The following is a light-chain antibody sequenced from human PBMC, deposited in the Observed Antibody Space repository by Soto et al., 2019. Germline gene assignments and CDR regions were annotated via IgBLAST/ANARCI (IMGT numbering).Light chain of an antibody. CDR2: DVS. CDR1: SSDVGGYNY. CDR3: SSYTSSGTRV. V-gene: IGLV2-14*01. Sequence: QSVLTQPASVSASPGQSIAISCTGTSSDVGGYNYVSWYQQNPGKAPKLMIYDVSNRPSGVSNRFSGSKSGNTASLTISGLQAEDEADYYCSSYTSSGTRVFGTGTKVT. J-gene: IGLJ1*01.